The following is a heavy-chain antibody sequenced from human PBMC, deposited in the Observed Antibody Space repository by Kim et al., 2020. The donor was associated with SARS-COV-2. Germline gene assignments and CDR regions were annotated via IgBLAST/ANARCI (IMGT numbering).Heavy chain of an antibody. V-gene: IGHV3-23*01. D-gene: IGHD3-3*01. CDR2: ISGSGGST. J-gene: IGHJ3*02. Sequence: GGSLRLSCAASGFTFSSYAMSWVRQAPGKGLEWVSAISGSGGSTYYADSVKGRFTISRDNSKNTLYLQMNSLRAEDTAVYYCAKASGGIFGVVIDAFDIWGQGTMVTVSS. CDR3: AKASGGIFGVVIDAFDI. CDR1: GFTFSSYA.